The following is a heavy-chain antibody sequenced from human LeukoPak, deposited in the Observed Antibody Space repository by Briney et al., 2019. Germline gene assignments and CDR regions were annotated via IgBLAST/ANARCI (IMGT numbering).Heavy chain of an antibody. CDR2: IYYSGST. D-gene: IGHD6-6*01. V-gene: IGHV4-39*01. CDR1: GGSISSTSYY. Sequence: PSETLSLTCTVSGGSISSTSYYWGWIRQPPGKGLEWIGSIYYSGSTYYNPSLKSRVTISVDTSKNQFSLELSSVTAADTAVYYCARQECSSSSCWFDPWGQGTLVTVSS. CDR3: ARQECSSSSCWFDP. J-gene: IGHJ5*02.